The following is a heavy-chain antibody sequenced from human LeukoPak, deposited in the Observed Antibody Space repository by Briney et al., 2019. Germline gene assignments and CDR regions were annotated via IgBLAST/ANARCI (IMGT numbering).Heavy chain of an antibody. J-gene: IGHJ6*02. V-gene: IGHV3-23*01. Sequence: GGSLRLSCAASGFTFSSYAMSWVRQAPGKGLEWVSGISGSGDNTYYADSVKGRFTTSRDNAKNTLYLQMKSLRAEDSGVYYCARRRTNYYYHYGMDVWGQGTTDTVSS. CDR3: ARRRTNYYYHYGMDV. CDR1: GFTFSSYA. CDR2: ISGSGDNT.